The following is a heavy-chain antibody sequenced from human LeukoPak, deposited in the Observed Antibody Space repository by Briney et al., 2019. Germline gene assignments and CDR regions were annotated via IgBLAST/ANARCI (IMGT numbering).Heavy chain of an antibody. J-gene: IGHJ6*02. CDR3: ARHSESSSWSIYYYYYGMDV. Sequence: PSETLSLTCTVSGGSISSGDYYWSWIRQPPGKGLEWIGYIYYSGSTYYNPSLKSRVTISVDTSKNQFSLKLSSVTAADTAVYYCARHSESSSWSIYYYYYGMDVWGQGTTVTVSS. V-gene: IGHV4-30-4*01. CDR1: GGSISSGDYY. D-gene: IGHD6-13*01. CDR2: IYYSGST.